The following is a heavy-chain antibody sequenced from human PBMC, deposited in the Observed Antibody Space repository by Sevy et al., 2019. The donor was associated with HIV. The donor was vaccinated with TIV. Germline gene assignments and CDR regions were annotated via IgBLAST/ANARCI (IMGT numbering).Heavy chain of an antibody. CDR1: GYTFTSYG. D-gene: IGHD1-1*01. J-gene: IGHJ6*03. V-gene: IGHV1-18*04. CDR2: ISAYNGNT. CDR3: ARDDGGTTSSYYMDV. Sequence: ASVKVSCKASGYTFTSYGINWVRQAPGQGLEWMGWISAYNGNTNYAQKLQGRVTMTTDTSTSTAYMELRSLRSDDTAVYYCARDDGGTTSSYYMDVWGKGTTVTVSS.